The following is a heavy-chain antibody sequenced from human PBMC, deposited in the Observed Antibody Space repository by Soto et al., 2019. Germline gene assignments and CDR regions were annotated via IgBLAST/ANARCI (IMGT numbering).Heavy chain of an antibody. J-gene: IGHJ4*02. CDR2: ISSSSYI. V-gene: IGHV3-21*01. CDR1: GFTFSSYS. D-gene: IGHD6-13*01. Sequence: PGGSLRLSCAASGFTFSSYSMNWVRQAPGKGLEWVSSISSSSYIYYADSVKGRFTISRDNAKNSLYLQMNSLRAEDTAVYYCAPTESSSWSPNWGQGTLVTVSS. CDR3: APTESSSWSPN.